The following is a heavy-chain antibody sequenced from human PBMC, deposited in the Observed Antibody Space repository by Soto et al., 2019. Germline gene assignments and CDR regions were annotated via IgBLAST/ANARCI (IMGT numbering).Heavy chain of an antibody. V-gene: IGHV3-23*01. Sequence: PGGSLRLSCAASGFTFSSYAMSWVRQAPGKGLEWVSAISGSGGSTYYADSVKGRFTISRDNSKNTLYLQMNSLRAEDTAVYYCAKDGIAAAGTPRHFDYWGQGTLVTVSS. CDR2: ISGSGGST. CDR3: AKDGIAAAGTPRHFDY. J-gene: IGHJ4*02. CDR1: GFTFSSYA. D-gene: IGHD6-13*01.